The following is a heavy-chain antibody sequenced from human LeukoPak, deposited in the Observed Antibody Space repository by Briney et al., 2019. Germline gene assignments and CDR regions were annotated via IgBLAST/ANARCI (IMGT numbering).Heavy chain of an antibody. CDR1: GYTFTSYG. V-gene: IGHV1-69*13. CDR3: ASPLLSYYYYGMDV. D-gene: IGHD3-10*01. CDR2: IIPIFGTA. Sequence: SVKVSCKASGYTFTSYGISWVRQAPGQGLEWMGGIIPIFGTANYAQKFQGRVTITADESTSTAYMELSSLRSEDTAVYYCASPLLSYYYYGMDVWGQGTTVTVSS. J-gene: IGHJ6*02.